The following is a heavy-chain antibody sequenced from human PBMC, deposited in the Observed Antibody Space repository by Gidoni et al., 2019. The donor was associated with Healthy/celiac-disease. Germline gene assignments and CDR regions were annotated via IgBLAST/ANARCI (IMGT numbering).Heavy chain of an antibody. J-gene: IGHJ4*02. D-gene: IGHD3-16*01. Sequence: QVQLQQWGAGLLKPSETLSLTCAVYGGSFSGYYLSWIRQPPGKGLEWIGEINHSGSTNYNPSLKSRVTISVDTSKNQFSLKLSSVTAADTAVYYCARGLRLGELPYYFDYWGQGTLVTVSS. CDR2: INHSGST. V-gene: IGHV4-34*01. CDR1: GGSFSGYY. CDR3: ARGLRLGELPYYFDY.